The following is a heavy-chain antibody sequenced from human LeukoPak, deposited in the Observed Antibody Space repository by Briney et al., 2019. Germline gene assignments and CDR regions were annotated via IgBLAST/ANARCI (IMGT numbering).Heavy chain of an antibody. J-gene: IGHJ4*02. CDR2: IYNGVPT. V-gene: IGHV4-4*09. Sequence: PSETLSLICTASGAPISRFYWNWVRQPPGKGLEWIGNIYNGVPTFFNPPLKSRVTLSVDTSKTQFSLQLASVTAADTAVYYCVQTTGWPGFDYWGQGILVTVSS. CDR1: GAPISRFY. D-gene: IGHD6-19*01. CDR3: VQTTGWPGFDY.